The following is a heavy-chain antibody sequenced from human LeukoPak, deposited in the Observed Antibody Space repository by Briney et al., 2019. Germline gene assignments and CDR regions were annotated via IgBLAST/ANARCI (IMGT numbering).Heavy chain of an antibody. D-gene: IGHD3-10*01. CDR1: GGTFSSYA. J-gene: IGHJ3*02. CDR3: ASVTMVRGVVLHDAFDI. Sequence: ASVKVSCKASGGTFSSYAISWVRQAPGQGLEWMGGIIPIFGTANYAQKFQGRVTITTDESTSTAYMELSSLRSEDTAVYYCASVTMVRGVVLHDAFDIWGQGTMVTVSS. V-gene: IGHV1-69*05. CDR2: IIPIFGTA.